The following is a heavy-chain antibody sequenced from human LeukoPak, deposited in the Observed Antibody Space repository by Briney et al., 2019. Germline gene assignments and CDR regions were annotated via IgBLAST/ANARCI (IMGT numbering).Heavy chain of an antibody. J-gene: IGHJ4*02. V-gene: IGHV3-15*01. CDR2: IKTKAEGGTI. CDR3: TTDLDY. Sequence: SGGSLSLSCAGSGFIFSDVWMSWVRQAPGKGLEWVARIKTKAEGGTIDYAAPVKGRFIISRDDSEKRLDLQMSSLKSEDTGVYYCTTDLDYWGQGTLVTVSS. CDR1: GFIFSDVW.